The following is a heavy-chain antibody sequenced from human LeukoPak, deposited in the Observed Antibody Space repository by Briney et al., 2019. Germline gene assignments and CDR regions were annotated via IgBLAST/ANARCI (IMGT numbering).Heavy chain of an antibody. CDR2: IWYDGSNK. V-gene: IGHV3-33*06. Sequence: GGSLRLSCAASGFTFSSYGMDWVRQAPGEGLEWVAVIWYDGSNKYYADSVKGRFTISRVNSKNTLYLQMNSLRAEHTAVYCCANACGGDCYSGPMDVWGKGTTVTVSS. J-gene: IGHJ6*03. CDR1: GFTFSSYG. CDR3: ANACGGDCYSGPMDV. D-gene: IGHD2-21*02.